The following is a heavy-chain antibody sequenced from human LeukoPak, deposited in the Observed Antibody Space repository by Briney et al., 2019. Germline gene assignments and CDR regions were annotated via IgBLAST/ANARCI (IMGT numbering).Heavy chain of an antibody. CDR1: GFTFSSHR. Sequence: GGSMRLSCAASGFTFSSHRMHWVRQAPGKGLVWVSRINSDGSSTNYADAVKGRFTVSRDNAKNTLYLQVNSLRAEDTAVYYCARDKSSGYWFIVYWGQGTLVTVSS. CDR3: ARDKSSGYWFIVY. V-gene: IGHV3-74*01. J-gene: IGHJ4*02. CDR2: INSDGSST. D-gene: IGHD3-22*01.